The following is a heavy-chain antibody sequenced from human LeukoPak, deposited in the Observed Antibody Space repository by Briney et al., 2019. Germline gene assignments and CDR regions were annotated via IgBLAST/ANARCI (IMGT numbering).Heavy chain of an antibody. D-gene: IGHD1-1*01. CDR1: GFTFSSYS. CDR2: ISSSSSYI. J-gene: IGHJ4*02. V-gene: IGHV3-21*01. CDR3: ARGTTPQPWDFDY. Sequence: PGRSLRLSCAASGFTFSSYSMNWVRQAPGKGLEWVSSISSSSSYIYYADSVKGRFTISRDNAKNSLYLQMNSLRAEDTAVYYCARGTTPQPWDFDYWGQGALVTVSS.